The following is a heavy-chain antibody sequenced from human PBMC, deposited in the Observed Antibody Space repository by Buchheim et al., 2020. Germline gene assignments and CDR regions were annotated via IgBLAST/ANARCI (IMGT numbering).Heavy chain of an antibody. CDR3: ARGLAVVPTAPDY. J-gene: IGHJ4*02. Sequence: EVQLVESGGGLVQPGGSLRLSCAASGFTFGSYWMHWVRQAPGKGLVWVLRINSDGSSTTYADSVKGRLTISRDNAKNMLYLQMNSLRAEDTAVYYCARGLAVVPTAPDYWGQGTL. CDR2: INSDGSST. V-gene: IGHV3-74*01. CDR1: GFTFGSYW. D-gene: IGHD2-2*01.